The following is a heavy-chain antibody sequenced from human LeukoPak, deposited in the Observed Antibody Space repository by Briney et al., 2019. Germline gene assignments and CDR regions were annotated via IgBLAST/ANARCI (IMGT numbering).Heavy chain of an antibody. D-gene: IGHD5-12*01. CDR2: IKSKTDGGTT. CDR1: GFTFSNAW. CDR3: TTDISRGWLRYTPAEGY. J-gene: IGHJ4*02. Sequence: PGGSLRLSCAASGFTFSNAWMSWVRQAPGKGLEWVGRIKSKTDGGTTDYAAPVKGRFTISRDDSKNTLYLQMNSLKTEDTAVYYCTTDISRGWLRYTPAEGYWGQGTLVTVSS. V-gene: IGHV3-15*01.